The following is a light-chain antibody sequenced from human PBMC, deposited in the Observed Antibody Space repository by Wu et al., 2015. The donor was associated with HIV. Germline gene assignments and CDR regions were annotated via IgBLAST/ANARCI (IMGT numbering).Light chain of an antibody. V-gene: IGKV3-20*01. CDR1: QSITNNY. Sequence: IVLTQSPGTLSLTPGDRATLSCRASQSITNNYVAWYQQKPGHSPRLVIFDTSNRASGIPDRFSASGSGTDFMLTIDRLEPEDFAIYYCQQYAKSFTFGGGTTVEIK. J-gene: IGKJ4*01. CDR3: QQYAKSFT. CDR2: DTS.